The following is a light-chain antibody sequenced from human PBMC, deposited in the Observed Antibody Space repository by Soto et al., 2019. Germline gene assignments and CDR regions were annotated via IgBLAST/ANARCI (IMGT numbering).Light chain of an antibody. CDR3: HQYDNEPLT. CDR2: RAS. V-gene: IGKV3-20*01. CDR1: QSVRRNY. J-gene: IGKJ2*01. Sequence: EIVLTQSPGTLSLSPGERATLSCMAIQSVRRNYLAWYQQKPGRAPRLLIHRASSRAAGIPERFSGSGSGTAFNLIITRLEPEDSAVYYCHQYDNEPLTFGQGTKVDIK.